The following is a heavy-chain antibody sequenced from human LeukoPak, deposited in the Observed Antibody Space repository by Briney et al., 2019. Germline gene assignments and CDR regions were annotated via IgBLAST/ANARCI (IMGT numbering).Heavy chain of an antibody. CDR3: ASYFVGNGGRGY. J-gene: IGHJ4*02. CDR2: VYDSWNN. D-gene: IGHD3-10*02. Sequence: NPSETLSLTCTVSGDSINSGNSHWTWIRQPPGKGLEWLGSVYDSWNNYYNPSLKSRITMSVDTSKNQYSLELSSVIAADTAVYYCASYFVGNGGRGYWGQGALVTVSS. V-gene: IGHV4-30-4*01. CDR1: GDSINSGNSH.